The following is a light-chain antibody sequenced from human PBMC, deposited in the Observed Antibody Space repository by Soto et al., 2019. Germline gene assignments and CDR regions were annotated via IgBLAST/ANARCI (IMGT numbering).Light chain of an antibody. CDR1: SSDIGGYNS. CDR3: SSFAGSNNFPYV. Sequence: QSVLTQSPSASGSPGQSVTISCTGTSSDIGGYNSVSWYQQHPGKAPKVMIYDVSKRPSGVPDRFSGSKSGNTASLTVSALQAEDEADYYCSSFAGSNNFPYVFGTGTKLTVL. J-gene: IGLJ1*01. CDR2: DVS. V-gene: IGLV2-8*01.